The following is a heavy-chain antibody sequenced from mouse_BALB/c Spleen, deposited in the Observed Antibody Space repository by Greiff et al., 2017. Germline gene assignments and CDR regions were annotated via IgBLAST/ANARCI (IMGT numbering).Heavy chain of an antibody. CDR3: ARDGYSWFAY. CDR2: IYPGDGDT. CDR1: GYAFSSSW. J-gene: IGHJ3*01. D-gene: IGHD2-3*01. Sequence: AQLQQSGPELVKPGASVKISCKASGYAFSSSWMNWVKQRPGQGLEWIGRIYPGDGDTNYNGKFKGKATLTADKSSSTAYMQLSSLTSVDSAVYFCARDGYSWFAYWGQGTLVTVSA. V-gene: IGHV1-82*01.